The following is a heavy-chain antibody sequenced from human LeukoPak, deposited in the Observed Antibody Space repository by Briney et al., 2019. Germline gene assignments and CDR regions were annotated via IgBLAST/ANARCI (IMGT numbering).Heavy chain of an antibody. V-gene: IGHV1-2*02. D-gene: IGHD3-22*01. Sequence: ASVKVSCKASGYTFTGYYMHWVRQAPGQGLEWMGWINPNSGGTNYAQKFQGRVTMTRDTSISTAYMELSRLRSDDTAVYYCAREETYYCDSSGYYYFQHWGQGTLVTVSS. CDR1: GYTFTGYY. J-gene: IGHJ1*01. CDR3: AREETYYCDSSGYYYFQH. CDR2: INPNSGGT.